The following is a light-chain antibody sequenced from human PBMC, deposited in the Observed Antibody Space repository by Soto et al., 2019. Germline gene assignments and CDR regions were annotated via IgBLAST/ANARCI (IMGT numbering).Light chain of an antibody. CDR3: QQYGSSPYT. Sequence: EIVLTQSPGTLSLSPGERATLSCGASQSVSFNYLAWYQQKEGLAPRLLIYDASRRATGTPDRFSGSGSGTDFTLTISRLEPEDFAVYVCQQYGSSPYTFGQGTNLEIK. CDR1: QSVSFNY. CDR2: DAS. V-gene: IGKV3D-20*01. J-gene: IGKJ2*01.